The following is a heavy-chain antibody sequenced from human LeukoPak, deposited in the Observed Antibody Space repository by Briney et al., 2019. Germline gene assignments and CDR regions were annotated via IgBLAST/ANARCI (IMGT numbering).Heavy chain of an antibody. CDR1: GGTFSSYT. Sequence: SVNASCNASGGTFSSYTISWVRHAPGQRLEWMRKILPIFGTANCTHKFQHRVTINAYKSTSTDYMELSRLRSDYTTVYYCTRERCPYSSGWLRPRDYFDYWGQGTLVTVSS. CDR2: ILPIFGTA. J-gene: IGHJ4*02. D-gene: IGHD6-19*01. CDR3: TRERCPYSSGWLRPRDYFDY. V-gene: IGHV1-69*08.